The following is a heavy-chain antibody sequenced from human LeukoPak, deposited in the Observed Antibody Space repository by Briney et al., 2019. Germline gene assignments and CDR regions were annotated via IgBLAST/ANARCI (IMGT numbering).Heavy chain of an antibody. V-gene: IGHV4-59*01. D-gene: IGHD5-18*01. Sequence: SETLSLTCTVSGGSISSYYWSWIRQPPGKGLEWIGYIYYSGSTNYNPSLKSRVTISVDTSKNQFSLKLSSVTAADTAVYYCARVVVGSTAMVHYYYYMDVWGKGTTVTVSS. CDR2: IYYSGST. CDR1: GGSISSYY. CDR3: ARVVVGSTAMVHYYYYMDV. J-gene: IGHJ6*03.